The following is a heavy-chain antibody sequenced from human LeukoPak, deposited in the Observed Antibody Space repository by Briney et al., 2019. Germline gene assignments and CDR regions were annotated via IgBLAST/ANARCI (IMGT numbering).Heavy chain of an antibody. J-gene: IGHJ4*02. V-gene: IGHV3-7*01. D-gene: IGHD6-19*01. CDR1: GFTFSSHG. CDR2: IKLDGSEK. CDR3: VRDWGYDSSGYWQKYFDT. Sequence: GGSLRLSCAGSGFTFSSHGMDWVRQAPGKGLEWVANIKLDGSEKYYVDSVKGRFTISRDNAKKSLCLQMNSLRAEDTAVYYCVRDWGYDSSGYWQKYFDTWGQGTLVTVSS.